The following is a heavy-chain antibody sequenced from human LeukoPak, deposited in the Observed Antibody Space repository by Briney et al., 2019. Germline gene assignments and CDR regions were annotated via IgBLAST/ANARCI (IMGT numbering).Heavy chain of an antibody. CDR3: ARAPSRVTTGHSAFDV. V-gene: IGHV3-21*01. CDR2: ISNNSSYI. D-gene: IGHD1/OR15-1a*01. J-gene: IGHJ3*01. Sequence: GGSLRLSCAASGFSFSDYYMIWVRQAPGKGLKWVSTISNNSSYIYYADSVRGRFSVSRDNARNSVFLGLHSLGAEDTAIYYCARAPSRVTTGHSAFDVWGQGTMVTVSS. CDR1: GFSFSDYY.